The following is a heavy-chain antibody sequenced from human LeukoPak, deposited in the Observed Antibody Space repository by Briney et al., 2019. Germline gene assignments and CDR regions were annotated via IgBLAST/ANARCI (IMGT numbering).Heavy chain of an antibody. CDR2: IYHSGTT. Sequence: SETLSLTCAVSGYSISSNYYWGWIRQPPGKGLEWIGTIYHSGTTYYNPSLKSRLTISVDTSKIQFSLKLSSVTAADTAVYYCAATPRSAFDYWGRGTLVTVSS. CDR3: AATPRSAFDY. CDR1: GYSISSNYY. V-gene: IGHV4-38-2*01. J-gene: IGHJ4*02.